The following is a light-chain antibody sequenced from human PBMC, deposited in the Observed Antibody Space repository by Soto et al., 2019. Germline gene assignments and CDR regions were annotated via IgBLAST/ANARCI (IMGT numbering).Light chain of an antibody. Sequence: EIVLKQSPGSLALSPGERATLSCRGSQSFTNSYLAWYQQKPGQAPRLLMYGASTRATGIPEMFSGGVSGTDVTITTTSLQPEDFAVYSCTHWLSSPHAFGKGTNMGIK. CDR1: QSFTNSY. J-gene: IGKJ2*01. CDR2: GAS. V-gene: IGKV3-20*01. CDR3: THWLSSPHA.